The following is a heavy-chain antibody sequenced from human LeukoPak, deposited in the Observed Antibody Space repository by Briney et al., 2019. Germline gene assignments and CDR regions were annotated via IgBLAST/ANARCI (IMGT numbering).Heavy chain of an antibody. Sequence: SETLSLTCTVSGGSISNKYWSWIRQPPGKGLEWIGYIYYSGSTNYNPSLKSRVTISIDTSRNQFSMNLNSVTAADTAVYYCAKGAGPPWFDPWGQGTLVTVSS. V-gene: IGHV4-59*08. D-gene: IGHD6-19*01. CDR3: AKGAGPPWFDP. CDR2: IYYSGST. CDR1: GGSISNKY. J-gene: IGHJ5*02.